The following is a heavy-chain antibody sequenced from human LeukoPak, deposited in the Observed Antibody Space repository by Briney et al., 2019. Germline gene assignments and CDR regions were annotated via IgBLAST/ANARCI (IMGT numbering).Heavy chain of an antibody. J-gene: IGHJ4*02. D-gene: IGHD1-26*01. CDR2: INTDGSST. CDR1: GFTFSSYW. Sequence: PGGSLRLSCAASGFTFSSYWVHWVRQGPGQGLVWVSRINTDGSSTSYADSVKGRFTISRDNAKNTLYLQMNSLTAEDTAVYYCARAGSYRFDYWGQGTLVTVSS. CDR3: ARAGSYRFDY. V-gene: IGHV3-74*01.